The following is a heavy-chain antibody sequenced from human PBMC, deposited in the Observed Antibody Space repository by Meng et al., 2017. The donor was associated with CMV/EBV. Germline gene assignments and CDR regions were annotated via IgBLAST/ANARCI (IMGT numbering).Heavy chain of an antibody. CDR3: ARVYDYGDYNFDY. V-gene: IGHV1-2*02. CDR1: GYTFTGYY. Sequence: ASVKVSCKASGYTFTGYYMHWVRQAPGQGLEWMGWINPNSGGTNYAQKFQGRVTMTRDTSFSTAYMELSRLRSDDMAVYYCARVYDYGDYNFDYWGQGTLVTVSS. J-gene: IGHJ4*02. CDR2: INPNSGGT. D-gene: IGHD4-17*01.